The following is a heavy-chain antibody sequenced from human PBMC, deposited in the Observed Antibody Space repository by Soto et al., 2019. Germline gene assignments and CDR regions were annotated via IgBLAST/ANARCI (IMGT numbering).Heavy chain of an antibody. CDR2: IYYLGNT. CDR1: GGSISSSSSY. D-gene: IGHD3-10*01. V-gene: IGHV4-39*07. CDR3: ARSFFDYYGSGSYPDY. J-gene: IGHJ4*02. Sequence: SETLSLTCTVSGGSISSSSSYWGWIRQPPGKGLEWVGSIYYLGNTNYNPSLKSRVTISVDTSKNQFSLKLSSVTAADTAVYYCARSFFDYYGSGSYPDYWGQGTLVTVSS.